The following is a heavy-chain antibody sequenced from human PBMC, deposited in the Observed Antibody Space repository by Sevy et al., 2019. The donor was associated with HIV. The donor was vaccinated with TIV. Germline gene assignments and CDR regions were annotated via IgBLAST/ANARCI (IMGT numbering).Heavy chain of an antibody. Sequence: GESLKISCKGSGYSFTSYWIGWVRQMPGKGLEWMGIIYPGDSDTRYSPSFQGQVTISADKSISTAYLQWSSLKASDTAMYYCARLELRYFDWISHPFDYRGQGTLVTVSS. CDR2: IYPGDSDT. CDR1: GYSFTSYW. CDR3: ARLELRYFDWISHPFDY. J-gene: IGHJ4*02. D-gene: IGHD3-9*01. V-gene: IGHV5-51*01.